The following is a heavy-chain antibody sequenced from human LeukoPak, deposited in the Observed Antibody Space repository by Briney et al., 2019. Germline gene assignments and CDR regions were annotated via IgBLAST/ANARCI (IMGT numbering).Heavy chain of an antibody. CDR3: ANILGYCSSTSCPAGVTFDY. V-gene: IGHV3-30*02. CDR1: GFTFSSYG. D-gene: IGHD2-2*01. J-gene: IGHJ4*02. Sequence: PGGSLSLSCAASGFTFSSYGMHWVRQAPGKGLEWVAFIRYDGSNKYYADSVKGRFTISRDNSKNTLYLQMNSLRAEDTAVYYCANILGYCSSTSCPAGVTFDYWGQGALVTVSS. CDR2: IRYDGSNK.